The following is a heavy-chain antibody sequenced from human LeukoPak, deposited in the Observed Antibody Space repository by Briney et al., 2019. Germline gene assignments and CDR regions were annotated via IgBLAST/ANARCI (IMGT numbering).Heavy chain of an antibody. CDR1: DYSISSGYY. CDR2: IHHSGAT. V-gene: IGHV4-38-2*01. D-gene: IGHD1-26*01. J-gene: IGHJ4*02. CDR3: ATLLLEGATRRAGGY. Sequence: PSETLSLTCAVSDYSISSGYYCGWIRQPPGKGLEWIGSIHHSGATYYNPSLNSRVIISVDTSKNQFSLKMNSVTAADTAVYYCATLLLEGATRRAGGYWGQGILVTVSS.